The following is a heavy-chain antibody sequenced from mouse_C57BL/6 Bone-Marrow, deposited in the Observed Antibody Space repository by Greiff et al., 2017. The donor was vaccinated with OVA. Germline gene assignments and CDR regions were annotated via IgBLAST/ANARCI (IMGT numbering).Heavy chain of an antibody. D-gene: IGHD1-1*01. Sequence: QVQLQQPGAELVRPGSSVKLSCKASGYTFTSYWMDWVKQRPGQGLEWIGNIYPSDSETHYNQKFMDKATLTVDKSSSTAYMQLSSLTSEDSAVYYCEILPYYYGSSLFAYWGQGTLVTVSA. CDR2: IYPSDSET. CDR3: EILPYYYGSSLFAY. J-gene: IGHJ3*01. CDR1: GYTFTSYW. V-gene: IGHV1-61*01.